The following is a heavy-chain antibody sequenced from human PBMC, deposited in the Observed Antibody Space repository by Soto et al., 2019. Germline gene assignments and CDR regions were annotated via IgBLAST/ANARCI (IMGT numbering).Heavy chain of an antibody. D-gene: IGHD4-17*01. Sequence: SETLSLTCAVYGGSFSGYCWSWIRQPPGKGLEWIGEINHSGSTNYNPSLKSRVTISVDTSKNQFSLKLSSGTAADTAVYYCAVRTVTNNWFDPSGQGTLVTVSS. CDR2: INHSGST. V-gene: IGHV4-34*01. CDR3: AVRTVTNNWFDP. CDR1: GGSFSGYC. J-gene: IGHJ5*02.